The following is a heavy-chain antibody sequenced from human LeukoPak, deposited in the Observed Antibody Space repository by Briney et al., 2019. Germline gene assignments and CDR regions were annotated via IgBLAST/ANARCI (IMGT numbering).Heavy chain of an antibody. CDR2: IYYSGRT. D-gene: IGHD3-22*01. J-gene: IGHJ1*01. CDR3: ARRRYYDGSGYLE. CDR1: GDSVSRSDSY. Sequence: PSETLSLTCSVSGDSVSRSDSYWDWIRRPPGKGLEWIGTIYYSGRTYYSPSLKSRVTMSVDPSNNQFSLTLRSVTAADTAVYYCARRRYYDGSGYLEWGQGTLLSVSS. V-gene: IGHV4-39*01.